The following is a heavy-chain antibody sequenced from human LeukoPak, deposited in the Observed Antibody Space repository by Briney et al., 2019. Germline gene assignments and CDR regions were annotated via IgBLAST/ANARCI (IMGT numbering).Heavy chain of an antibody. CDR3: ARDASASYCSGGSCYYYYGMGV. Sequence: GGSLRLSCAASGFTFSSYWMHWVRQAPGKGLVWVSRINSDGSSTSYADSVKGRFTISRDNAKNTLYLQMNSLRAEDTAVYYCARDASASYCSGGSCYYYYGMGVWGQGTTVTVSS. CDR1: GFTFSSYW. D-gene: IGHD2-15*01. CDR2: INSDGSST. J-gene: IGHJ6*02. V-gene: IGHV3-74*01.